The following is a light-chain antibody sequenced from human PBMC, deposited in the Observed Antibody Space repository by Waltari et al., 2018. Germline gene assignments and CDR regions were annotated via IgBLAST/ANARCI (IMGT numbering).Light chain of an antibody. CDR1: SSDVGSYNL. CDR2: EVS. J-gene: IGLJ2*01. CDR3: SAWDDSLSGVI. Sequence: QSALTQPASVSGSPGQSITISCTGTSSDVGSYNLVSWYRQHPGKAPKLLIYEVSKRPSVFSNRFSGSKSGNAASLAISGLQSEDEADYYCSAWDDSLSGVIFGGGTKLTVL. V-gene: IGLV2-14*02.